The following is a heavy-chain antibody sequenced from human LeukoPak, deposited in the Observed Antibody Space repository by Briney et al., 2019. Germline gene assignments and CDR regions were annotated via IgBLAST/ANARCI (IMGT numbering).Heavy chain of an antibody. CDR1: GYTLSDYY. J-gene: IGHJ4*02. CDR2: INPNTGAT. D-gene: IGHD2-8*01. CDR3: ARVPIEWSNLYFDY. Sequence: DSVKVSCKASGYTLSDYYVHWGRQAPGQGLEWMGMINPNTGATKTAQKFQGRVTMTGDTSINTASMELTSLTSGDAAVYYCARVPIEWSNLYFDYWGQGTHVTVSS. V-gene: IGHV1-2*02.